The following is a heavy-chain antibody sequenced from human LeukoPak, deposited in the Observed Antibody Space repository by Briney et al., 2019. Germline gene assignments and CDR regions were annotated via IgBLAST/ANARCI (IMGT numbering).Heavy chain of an antibody. J-gene: IGHJ4*02. Sequence: PGGSLRLSCAASGFTFSSYEMNWVRQAPGKGLEWVPYISSSGSTIYYADSVKGRFTISRDNAKNSLYLQMNSLRAEDTAVYYCARDSGYSSSWAPFDYWGQGTLVTVSS. D-gene: IGHD6-13*01. CDR1: GFTFSSYE. V-gene: IGHV3-48*03. CDR3: ARDSGYSSSWAPFDY. CDR2: ISSSGSTI.